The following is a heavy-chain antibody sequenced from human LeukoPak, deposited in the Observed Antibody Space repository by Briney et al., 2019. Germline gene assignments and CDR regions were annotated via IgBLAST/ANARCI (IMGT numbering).Heavy chain of an antibody. CDR1: GYNFGTRW. Sequence: GESLKISCKGSGYNFGTRWVAWVRQLPGKGLEWMGIIYPDDSDARYSPSFQGQVTISADKSINTAYLQWSSLKASDTAIYFCARGAYRSGSYYNYYGMDVWGQGTTVTVSS. CDR2: IYPDDSDA. D-gene: IGHD3-10*01. V-gene: IGHV5-51*01. J-gene: IGHJ6*02. CDR3: ARGAYRSGSYYNYYGMDV.